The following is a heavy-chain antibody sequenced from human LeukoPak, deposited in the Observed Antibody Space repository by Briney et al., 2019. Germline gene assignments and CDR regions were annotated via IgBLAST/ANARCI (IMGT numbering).Heavy chain of an antibody. D-gene: IGHD7-27*01. CDR1: GFTFSNYA. Sequence: GGSLRLSCAASGFTFSNYAMSWVRQAPGKGLEWVSAISGTGGSTYYADSVKGRFTISRDNSKNTVYLQMNSLRVDDTAVYSCANLLGGSGWGFDYWGQGTLVTVSS. V-gene: IGHV3-23*01. J-gene: IGHJ4*02. CDR3: ANLLGGSGWGFDY. CDR2: ISGTGGST.